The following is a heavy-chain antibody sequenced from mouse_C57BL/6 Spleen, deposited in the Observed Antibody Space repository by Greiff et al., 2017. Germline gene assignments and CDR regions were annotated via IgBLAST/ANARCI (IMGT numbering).Heavy chain of an antibody. CDR3: ARDGYYVRWYFDV. CDR1: GFTFSSYA. CDR2: ISDGGSYT. D-gene: IGHD2-3*01. J-gene: IGHJ1*03. V-gene: IGHV5-4*01. Sequence: EVQRVESGGGLVKPGGSLKLSCAASGFTFSSYAMSWVRQTPEKRLEWVATISDGGSYTYYPDNVKGRFTISRDNAKNNLYLQMSHLKSEDTAMYYCARDGYYVRWYFDVWGTGTTVTVSS.